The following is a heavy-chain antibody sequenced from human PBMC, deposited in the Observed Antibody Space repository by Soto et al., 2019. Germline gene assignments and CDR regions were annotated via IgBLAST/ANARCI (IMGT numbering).Heavy chain of an antibody. CDR3: ARSYGSGSYYDYYGMDV. J-gene: IGHJ6*02. CDR1: GGAISTYY. CDR2: IYHSGSS. Sequence: SETLSLTCSVSGGAISTYYWSWIRQFPGQGLEWIGYIYHSGSSQYNPSLTSRVTISVDTSKNQLSLRLSSVTAADTAVYYCARSYGSGSYYDYYGMDVWGQGTTVTVSS. V-gene: IGHV4-59*01. D-gene: IGHD3-10*01.